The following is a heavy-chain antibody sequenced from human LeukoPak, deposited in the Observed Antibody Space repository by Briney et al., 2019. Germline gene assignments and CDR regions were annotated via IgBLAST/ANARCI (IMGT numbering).Heavy chain of an antibody. CDR3: ANKGAVAGYHYYGIAV. CDR1: GFTFSSYA. V-gene: IGHV3-23*01. J-gene: IGHJ6*02. D-gene: IGHD6-19*01. CDR2: ISGSGTYT. Sequence: AGSLRLSCAASGFTFSSYAMSWVRQAPGKWLEWGSGISGSGTYTYYAHSVKGRITTSRDTCTNKLYLQMNTLKAEATAVYFCANKGAVAGYHYYGIAVWGQGTTVTVSS.